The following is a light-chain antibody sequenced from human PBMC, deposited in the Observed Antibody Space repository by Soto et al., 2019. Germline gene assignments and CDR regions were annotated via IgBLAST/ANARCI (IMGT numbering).Light chain of an antibody. Sequence: QSVLTQPPSGSGAPGQRVTISCTGSSSNIGGGYDGHWYQQLPGTAPQLLIHGNSNRPSGVPDRFSGYTSGTSASLAITGLQAEDEADYYCQSYDSSLSGGVFGGGTKLTVL. CDR1: SSNIGGGYD. CDR3: QSYDSSLSGGV. V-gene: IGLV1-40*01. J-gene: IGLJ3*02. CDR2: GNS.